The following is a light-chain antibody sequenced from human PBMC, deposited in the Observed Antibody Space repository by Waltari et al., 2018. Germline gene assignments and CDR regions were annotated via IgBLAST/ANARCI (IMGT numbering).Light chain of an antibody. CDR2: DGY. Sequence: DIQMPQSPSSVSSSVGDGVTITCRASQGISSWLAWYQQKPGKAPNLLIYDGYSLQSGVPSRFSGSGSGTVFTLTISSLQPEDFATYYCQQGNSFPITFGQGTRLEIK. CDR3: QQGNSFPIT. J-gene: IGKJ5*01. V-gene: IGKV1-12*01. CDR1: QGISSW.